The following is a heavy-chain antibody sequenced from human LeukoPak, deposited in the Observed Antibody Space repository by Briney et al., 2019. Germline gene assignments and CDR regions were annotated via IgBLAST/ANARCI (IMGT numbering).Heavy chain of an antibody. J-gene: IGHJ4*02. Sequence: ASVKVSCKVSGYTLTELSIHWVRQAPGKGLEWMGGFDPEDGETIYAQKFQGRVTMTEDTSTDTAYMELNSLRSEDTAVYYCATADAAVAGTPDYWGQGTLVTVSS. V-gene: IGHV1-24*01. CDR2: FDPEDGET. CDR1: GYTLTELS. CDR3: ATADAAVAGTPDY. D-gene: IGHD6-19*01.